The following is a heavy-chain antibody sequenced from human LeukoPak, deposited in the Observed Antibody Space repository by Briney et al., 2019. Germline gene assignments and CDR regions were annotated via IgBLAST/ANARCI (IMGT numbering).Heavy chain of an antibody. CDR3: ARDYYYYYMDV. V-gene: IGHV4-39*07. J-gene: IGHJ6*03. Sequence: SETLSLTCTVSGGSISSSSYYWGWIRQPPGKGLEWIGSIYYSGSTYYNPSLKSRVTISVDTSKNQFSLKLSSVTAADTAVYYCARDYYYYYMDVWGKGTTVTVSS. CDR1: GGSISSSSYY. CDR2: IYYSGST.